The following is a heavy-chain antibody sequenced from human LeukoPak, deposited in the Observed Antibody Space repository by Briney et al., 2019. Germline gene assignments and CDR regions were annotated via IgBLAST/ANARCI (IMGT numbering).Heavy chain of an antibody. CDR3: AREASIVVVTAGSFDY. CDR2: INPSGGST. J-gene: IGHJ4*02. CDR1: GYTFTSYY. D-gene: IGHD2-21*02. Sequence: ASVKVSCKASGYTFTSYYMHWVRQAPGQGLEWTGIINPSGGSTSYAQKFQGRVTMTRDTSTSTVYMELSSLRSEDTAVYYCAREASIVVVTAGSFDYWGQGTLVTVSS. V-gene: IGHV1-46*01.